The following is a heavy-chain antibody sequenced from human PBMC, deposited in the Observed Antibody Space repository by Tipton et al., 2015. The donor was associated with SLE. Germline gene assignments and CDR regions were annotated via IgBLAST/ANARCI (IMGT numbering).Heavy chain of an antibody. CDR3: AKAGGSFYLKNNWFDP. Sequence: LRLSCTVSGGSISSSRDYWGWIRQPPGRGLEWIGSFYYTGSTYYNPSLKSRVTISVDTSNNRFSLKLDSVTAADTAVYYCAKAGGSFYLKNNWFDPWGQGTLVTVSS. D-gene: IGHD1-26*01. V-gene: IGHV4-39*07. J-gene: IGHJ5*02. CDR1: GGSISSSRDY. CDR2: FYYTGST.